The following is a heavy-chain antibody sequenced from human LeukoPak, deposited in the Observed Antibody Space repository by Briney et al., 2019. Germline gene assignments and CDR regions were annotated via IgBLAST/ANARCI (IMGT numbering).Heavy chain of an antibody. Sequence: PSETLSLTCTVPGDSISSYYRSWIRQPAGKGLEWIGRIYTSGTTNYNPSLKSRVTMSVDTSKNQFSLKLSSVTAADTAVYYCARGFGSSWYYFDYWGQGTLVTVSS. CDR2: IYTSGTT. J-gene: IGHJ4*02. CDR1: GDSISSYY. CDR3: ARGFGSSWYYFDY. V-gene: IGHV4-4*07. D-gene: IGHD6-13*01.